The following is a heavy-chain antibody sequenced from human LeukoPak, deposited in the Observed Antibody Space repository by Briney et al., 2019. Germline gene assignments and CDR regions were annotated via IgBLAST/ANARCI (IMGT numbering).Heavy chain of an antibody. J-gene: IGHJ4*02. CDR1: GFTFSNYG. CDR2: ISYDGSNK. D-gene: IGHD1-26*01. V-gene: IGHV3-30*18. Sequence: GRSLRLSCAASGFTFSNYGMHWVRQAPGKGLEWVSVISYDGSNKYYADSVKGRFAISRDNSKNTLYLQMNSLGAEDTAMYYCAKNSGSTALWGQGTLVTVSS. CDR3: AKNSGSTAL.